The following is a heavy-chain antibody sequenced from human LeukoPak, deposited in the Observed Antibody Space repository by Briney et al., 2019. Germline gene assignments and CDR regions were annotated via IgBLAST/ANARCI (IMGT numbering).Heavy chain of an antibody. Sequence: ASETLSLTCTVSGGSISSSSYYWGWIRQPPGKGLEWIGSIYYSGSTYYNPSLKSRVTISVDTSKNQFSLKLSSVTAADTAVYYCARVERSVTIFGVVLPYYYFDYWGQGTLVTVSS. J-gene: IGHJ4*02. CDR1: GGSISSSSYY. CDR3: ARVERSVTIFGVVLPYYYFDY. V-gene: IGHV4-39*01. CDR2: IYYSGST. D-gene: IGHD3-3*01.